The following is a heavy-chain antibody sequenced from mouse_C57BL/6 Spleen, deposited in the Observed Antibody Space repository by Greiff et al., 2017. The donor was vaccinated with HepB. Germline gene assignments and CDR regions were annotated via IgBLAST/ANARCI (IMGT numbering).Heavy chain of an antibody. J-gene: IGHJ1*03. CDR2: ISSGSSTI. CDR3: ARFTTVVAHWYFDV. D-gene: IGHD1-1*01. Sequence: EVQLQESGGGLVKPGGSLKLSCAASGFTFSDYGMHWVRQAPEKGLEWVAYISSGSSTIYNADTVKGRFTISRDNAKNTMFLQMTSLRSEDTAMYYCARFTTVVAHWYFDVWGTGTTVTVSS. CDR1: GFTFSDYG. V-gene: IGHV5-17*01.